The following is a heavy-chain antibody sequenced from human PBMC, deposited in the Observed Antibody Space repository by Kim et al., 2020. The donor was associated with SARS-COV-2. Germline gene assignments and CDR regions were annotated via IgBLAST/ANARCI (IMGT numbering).Heavy chain of an antibody. Sequence: ASVKVSCKASGYTFTSYYMHWVRQAPGQGLEWMGIINPSGGSTSYAQKFQGIVTMTRDTSTSTVYMELSSLRSEDTAVYYCARDPNPYYDFWSGQFDYWGQGTLVPVSS. CDR3: ARDPNPYYDFWSGQFDY. CDR2: INPSGGST. J-gene: IGHJ4*02. V-gene: IGHV1-46*01. CDR1: GYTFTSYY. D-gene: IGHD3-3*01.